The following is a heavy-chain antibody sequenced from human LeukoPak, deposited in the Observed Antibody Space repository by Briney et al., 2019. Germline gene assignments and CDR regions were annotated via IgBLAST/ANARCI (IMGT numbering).Heavy chain of an antibody. D-gene: IGHD3-22*01. V-gene: IGHV3-11*04. CDR3: AKDDAYHYYDSSGLDY. CDR1: GFTFSDYY. CDR2: ISSSGSTI. J-gene: IGHJ4*02. Sequence: GGSLRLSCAASGFTFSDYYMSWIRQAPGKGLEWVSYISSSGSTIYYADSVKGRFTISRDNSKNTLYLQMNSLRAEDTAVYYCAKDDAYHYYDSSGLDYWGQGTLVTVSS.